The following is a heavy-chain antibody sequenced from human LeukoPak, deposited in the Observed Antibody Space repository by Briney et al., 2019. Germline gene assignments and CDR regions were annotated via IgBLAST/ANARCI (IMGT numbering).Heavy chain of an antibody. V-gene: IGHV3-48*04. Sequence: PGGSLRLSCAASGFTFSSYSMNWVRQAPGKGLEWVSYIDSSSSSVYYTDSVKGRFIISRDNAKNSLYLQMNSLRAEDTAVYYCAREDRSGDYPPLDYWGQGTLVTVSS. CDR3: AREDRSGDYPPLDY. CDR1: GFTFSSYS. J-gene: IGHJ4*02. CDR2: IDSSSSSV. D-gene: IGHD4-17*01.